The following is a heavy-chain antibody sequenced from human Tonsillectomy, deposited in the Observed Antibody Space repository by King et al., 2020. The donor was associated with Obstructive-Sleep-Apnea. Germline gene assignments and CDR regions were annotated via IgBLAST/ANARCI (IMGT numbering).Heavy chain of an antibody. CDR1: GFRFTSYA. V-gene: IGHV3-23*04. D-gene: IGHD4-17*01. J-gene: IGHJ3*02. CDR3: AKDSYGDLPDVFDI. Sequence: DVQLVESGGGLVQPGGSLRLSCAASGFRFTSYAMSWVRQAPGKGLEWVSAISGSDVSTYYTDSVEGRFTISRDDSKNTLYLQMNSLRAEDTAVYYCAKDSYGDLPDVFDIWGQGTMVTVSS. CDR2: ISGSDVST.